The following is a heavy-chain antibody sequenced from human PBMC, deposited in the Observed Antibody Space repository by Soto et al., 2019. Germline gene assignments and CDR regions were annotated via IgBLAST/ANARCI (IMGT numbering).Heavy chain of an antibody. V-gene: IGHV4-59*01. CDR3: ARDRGPSSGWYALNY. J-gene: IGHJ4*02. CDR1: GGSISSYY. Sequence: QVQLQESGPGLVKPSETLSLTCTVSGGSISSYYWSWIRQPPGKGLEWIGYIYYSGSTNYNPSLKSRVTISVDTSKNQFSLKLSSVTAADTAVYYCARDRGPSSGWYALNYWGQGTLVTVSS. D-gene: IGHD6-19*01. CDR2: IYYSGST.